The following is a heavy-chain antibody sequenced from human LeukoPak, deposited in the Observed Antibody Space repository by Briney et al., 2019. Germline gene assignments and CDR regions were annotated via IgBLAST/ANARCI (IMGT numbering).Heavy chain of an antibody. CDR2: IYYSGST. CDR1: GSSISNYY. J-gene: IGHJ6*03. D-gene: IGHD3-3*01. V-gene: IGHV4-59*01. CDR3: ARDRGTEWSTLYYMDV. Sequence: PSETLSLTCTVSGSSISNYYWSWIRQPPGKGLEWIGYIYYSGSTNYNPSLKSRVTISVDTSKNQFSLKLSSVTAADTAVYYCARDRGTEWSTLYYMDVWGKGTTVTVSS.